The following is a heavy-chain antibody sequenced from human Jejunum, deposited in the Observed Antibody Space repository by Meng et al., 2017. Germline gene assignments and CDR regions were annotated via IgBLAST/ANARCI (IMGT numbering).Heavy chain of an antibody. V-gene: IGHV4-34*02. CDR3: ARVLALIDS. CDR1: GGSFSGYY. D-gene: IGHD3-3*02. CDR2: ITYTGVV. Sequence: QRQLQQWGAGMLKPSATLSLTCAVVGGSFSGYYWNWLRQSPGKGLEWIGQITYTGVVDYNPSLKSRVTIFVDTPKRQFSLNLTSVTAADTAVYYCARVLALIDSWGQGTLVTVSS. J-gene: IGHJ4*02.